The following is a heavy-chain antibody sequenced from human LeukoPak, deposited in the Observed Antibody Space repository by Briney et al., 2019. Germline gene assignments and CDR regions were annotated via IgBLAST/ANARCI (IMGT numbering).Heavy chain of an antibody. CDR1: GGSISSSSYY. J-gene: IGHJ4*02. CDR3: ARDTGGKTGGYFDY. Sequence: SETLSLTCTVSGGSISSSSYYWGWIRQPPGKGLEWIGRIYTSGSTNYNPSLKSRVTISVDTSKNQFSLKLSSVTAADTAVYYCARDTGGKTGGYFDYWGQGTLVTVSS. V-gene: IGHV4-61*02. CDR2: IYTSGST. D-gene: IGHD1-1*01.